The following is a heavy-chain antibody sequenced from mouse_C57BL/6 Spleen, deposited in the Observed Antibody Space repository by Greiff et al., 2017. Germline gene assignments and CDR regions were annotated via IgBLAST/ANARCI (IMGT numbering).Heavy chain of an antibody. V-gene: IGHV8-12*01. J-gene: IGHJ1*03. CDR2: IYWDDDK. D-gene: IGHD1-1*01. Sequence: QVTLKECGPGILQSSQTLSLTCSFSGFSLSTSGMGVSWIRQPSGKGLEWLAHIYWDDDKRYNPSLKSRLTISKDTSRNQVFLKITSVDTADTATYYCARRGGMTTVGYFDVWGTGTTVTVSS. CDR3: ARRGGMTTVGYFDV. CDR1: GFSLSTSGMG.